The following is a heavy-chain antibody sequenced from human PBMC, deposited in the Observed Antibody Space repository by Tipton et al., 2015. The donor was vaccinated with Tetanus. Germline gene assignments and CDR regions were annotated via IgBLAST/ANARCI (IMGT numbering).Heavy chain of an antibody. CDR1: GDSISSHY. J-gene: IGHJ1*01. CDR3: ARGSSVWSWYMQR. CDR2: FSYSGSS. Sequence: LRLSCTVSGDSISSHYWNWIRQPPGKGLEWIGYFSYSGSSNYNPSLKSRVTISGDTSKNQFSLKLSSVTPADTAVYYCARGSSVWSWYMQRWGQGTLVTVSS. V-gene: IGHV4-59*11. D-gene: IGHD2-2*01.